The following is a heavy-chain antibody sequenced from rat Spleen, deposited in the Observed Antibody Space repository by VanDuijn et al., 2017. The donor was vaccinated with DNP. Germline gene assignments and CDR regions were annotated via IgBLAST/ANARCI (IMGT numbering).Heavy chain of an antibody. Sequence: QVQLRESGPGLVQPSQTLSLTCTVSGFSLASYHVSWVRQPPGKGLEWMGTIWSGGTTDYNPLFKFRLSISRDTSESQVFLEMNSLQTEDTAIYFCARTGSYKSGYYFDYWGQGAMVTASS. CDR3: ARTGSYKSGYYFDY. J-gene: IGHJ2*01. CDR1: GFSLASYH. V-gene: IGHV2-15*01. CDR2: IWSGGTT. D-gene: IGHD4-3*01.